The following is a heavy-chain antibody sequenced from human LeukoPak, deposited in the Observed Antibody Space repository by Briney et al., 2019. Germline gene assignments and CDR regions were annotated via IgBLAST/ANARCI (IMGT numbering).Heavy chain of an antibody. V-gene: IGHV3-9*01. J-gene: IGHJ4*02. Sequence: PGGSLRLSCAASGFTFDDYAMHWVRHAPGKGLEWVSGISWNSGSIGYADSVKGRFTISRDNAKNSLYLQMNSLRAEDTALYYCAKDIGVVPAATFFDYWGQGTLVTVSS. CDR3: AKDIGVVPAATFFDY. CDR2: ISWNSGSI. CDR1: GFTFDDYA. D-gene: IGHD2-2*01.